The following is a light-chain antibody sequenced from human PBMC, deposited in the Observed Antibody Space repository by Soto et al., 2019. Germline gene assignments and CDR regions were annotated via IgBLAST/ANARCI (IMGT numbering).Light chain of an antibody. CDR1: QGVSSY. CDR3: QQRLNWPPG. V-gene: IGKV3-11*01. Sequence: EIVLTQSPGTLSFSPGEIATLSCRASQGVSSYLAWYQHKPGQAPRLLIYDASHRATGIPARFSGSRSGTDFTLTISDLEPADFGLYYCQQRLNWPPGFGQGTKVDIK. J-gene: IGKJ1*01. CDR2: DAS.